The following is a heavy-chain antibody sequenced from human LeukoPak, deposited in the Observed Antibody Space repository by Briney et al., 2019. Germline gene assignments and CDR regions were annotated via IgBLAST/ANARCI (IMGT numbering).Heavy chain of an antibody. CDR3: AREGVVTPLDY. CDR1: GFSFSTYE. Sequence: PGGSLRLSCAASGFSFSTYEMNWVRQAPGKGLEWIGEINHSGSTNYNPSLKSRVTISVDTSKNQFSLKLSSVTAADTAVYYCAREGVVTPLDYWGQGTLVTVSS. J-gene: IGHJ4*02. V-gene: IGHV4-34*01. CDR2: INHSGST. D-gene: IGHD3-3*01.